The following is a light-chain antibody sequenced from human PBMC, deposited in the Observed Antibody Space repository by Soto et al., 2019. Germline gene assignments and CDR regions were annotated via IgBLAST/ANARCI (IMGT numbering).Light chain of an antibody. V-gene: IGKV3-15*01. CDR2: GAS. CDR1: QTVRTS. CDR3: QQYYNWHPYT. Sequence: IVMTQSPSTLSVSPGERVTITCRASQTVRTSLAWFQQKPGQTPRLLIFGASTRATGIPTRFTGSGSETEFTLTIGSLQSEDLVVYYCQQYYNWHPYTFGQGTKLEIK. J-gene: IGKJ2*01.